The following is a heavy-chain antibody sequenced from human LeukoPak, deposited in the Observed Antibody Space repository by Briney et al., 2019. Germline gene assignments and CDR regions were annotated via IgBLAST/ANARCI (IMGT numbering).Heavy chain of an antibody. CDR2: TSDSGGNT. V-gene: IGHV3-23*01. Sequence: GGSLRLSCAASGFTFSTYAMNWVRQAPGRGLEWVSGTSDSGGNTYYADSVKGRFIISRDNSKRTLFLQMNSLRAEDTAVYFCAREDGYCSGGNCYSYFDSWGQGTLVTVSS. CDR1: GFTFSTYA. D-gene: IGHD2-15*01. J-gene: IGHJ4*02. CDR3: AREDGYCSGGNCYSYFDS.